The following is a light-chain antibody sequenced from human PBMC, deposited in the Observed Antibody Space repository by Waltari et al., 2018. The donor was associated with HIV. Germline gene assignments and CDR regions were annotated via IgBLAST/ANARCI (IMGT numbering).Light chain of an antibody. J-gene: IGKJ1*01. CDR1: QSVTSN. V-gene: IGKV3-15*01. CDR3: QQYNNWPPT. CDR2: GAS. Sequence: EIVMTQSPATLSLSPGERATRPCRASQSVTSNLTWYQQKPGQAPRLLIYGASTRATGIPARFSGSGSGTEFTLTIRSLQSEDFAVYYCQQYNNWPPTFGQGTKVEIK.